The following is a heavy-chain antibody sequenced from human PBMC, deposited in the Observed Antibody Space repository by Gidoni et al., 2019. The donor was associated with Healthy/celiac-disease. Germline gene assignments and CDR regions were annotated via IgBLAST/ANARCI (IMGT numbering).Heavy chain of an antibody. CDR2: INPNSGGT. D-gene: IGHD2-15*01. CDR1: GYTFTGYY. J-gene: IGHJ4*02. CDR3: ARVGSHKYCSGGSCYDTDFDY. V-gene: IGHV1-2*02. Sequence: QVQLVQSGAEVKKPGASVKVSCKASGYTFTGYYMHWVRQAPGQGLEWMGWINPNSGGTNYAQKFQGRVTMTRDTSISTAYMELSRLRSDDTAVYYCARVGSHKYCSGGSCYDTDFDYWGQGTLVTVSS.